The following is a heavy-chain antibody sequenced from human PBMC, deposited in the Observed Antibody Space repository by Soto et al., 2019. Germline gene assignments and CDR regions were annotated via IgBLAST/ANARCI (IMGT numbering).Heavy chain of an antibody. CDR2: INPSGDGT. CDR1: GYTFNAFY. J-gene: IGHJ6*02. CDR3: ARVALGYDYADV. V-gene: IGHV1-46*02. D-gene: IGHD4-17*01. Sequence: QVQLVQSGAEVKKPGASVKVSCKAFGYTFNAFYMHWVRQAPGQGLEWMGVINPSGDGTSYAQKFQGRVTRTSDTATSTVYIELSSLRSEDTAVYYCARVALGYDYADVWGQGTTVTVSS.